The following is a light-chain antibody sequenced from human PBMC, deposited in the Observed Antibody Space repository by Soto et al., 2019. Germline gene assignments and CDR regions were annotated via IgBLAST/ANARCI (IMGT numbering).Light chain of an antibody. CDR2: AVS. CDR3: QQHSNSPWT. Sequence: EIVLTQSPCTLTLSPGESAALSCRASPTISNNYLVWYRQKPGQAPRLLIYAVSSRAAGIPDRFSGSGSGTDFALTIARLEPEDSAVYYCQQHSNSPWTFGQGTRVEI. V-gene: IGKV3-20*01. CDR1: PTISNNY. J-gene: IGKJ1*01.